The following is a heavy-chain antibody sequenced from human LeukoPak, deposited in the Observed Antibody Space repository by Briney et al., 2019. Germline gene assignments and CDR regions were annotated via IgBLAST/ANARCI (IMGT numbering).Heavy chain of an antibody. V-gene: IGHV1-69*01. D-gene: IGHD2-15*01. CDR2: IIPIFGTA. CDR3: ALCSGASCLTPSLKSYYFMDV. CDR1: GGTFSSYA. J-gene: IGHJ6*04. Sequence: GASVQVSCKACGGTFSSYAISWVRQAPGQGLEWMGGIIPIFGTANYAQKCQGRVTITADESTSTAYMELSSLRSEDTAVYYCALCSGASCLTPSLKSYYFMDVWRKGTTITVSS.